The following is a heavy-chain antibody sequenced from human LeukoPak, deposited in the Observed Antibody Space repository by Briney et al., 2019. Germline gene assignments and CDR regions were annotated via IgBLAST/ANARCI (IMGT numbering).Heavy chain of an antibody. D-gene: IGHD1-26*01. J-gene: IGHJ4*02. CDR3: AKVRNSGSYYHYYFDY. CDR1: GFTFSSYA. CDR2: ISGSGGST. V-gene: IGHV3-23*01. Sequence: GGSLRLSCAASGFTFSSYAMSWVRQAPGKGLEWVSAISGSGGSTYYADSMKGRFTISRDNSKNTLYLQMNSLRAEDTAVYYCAKVRNSGSYYHYYFDYWGQGTLVTVSS.